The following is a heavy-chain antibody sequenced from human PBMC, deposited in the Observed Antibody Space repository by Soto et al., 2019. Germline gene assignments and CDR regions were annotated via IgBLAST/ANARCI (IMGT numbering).Heavy chain of an antibody. D-gene: IGHD6-19*01. Sequence: PGESLKISCKGSGYRFTNYWIGWVRQMPGKGLEWMGIIYPGDSDTRYSPSFQGQVTISADKSINTAYLQWSSLKASDTAMYYCARHSSGWYSVRYYYYGMDVWGQGTTVTVSS. J-gene: IGHJ6*02. CDR3: ARHSSGWYSVRYYYYGMDV. V-gene: IGHV5-51*01. CDR2: IYPGDSDT. CDR1: GYRFTNYW.